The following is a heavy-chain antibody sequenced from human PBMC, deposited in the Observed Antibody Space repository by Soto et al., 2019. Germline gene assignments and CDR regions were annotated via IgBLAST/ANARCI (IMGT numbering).Heavy chain of an antibody. J-gene: IGHJ4*02. D-gene: IGHD5-12*01. V-gene: IGHV4-59*08. CDR2: IYHVGSP. Sequence: SETLSLTCAVSGGSISGYYWSWIRQPPGKGLEWIGNIYHVGSPKYNPSLKSRVTMSVDTSKNQFSLKVSSVTAADTAVYYCAGTYSAYDRAQYWGQGTLVTVSS. CDR3: AGTYSAYDRAQY. CDR1: GGSISGYY.